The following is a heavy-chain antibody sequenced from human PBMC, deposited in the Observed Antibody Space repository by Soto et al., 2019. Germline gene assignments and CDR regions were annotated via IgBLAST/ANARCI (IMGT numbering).Heavy chain of an antibody. CDR1: GFTFSRYW. CDR2: INQDGTEK. CDR3: AKAPDGSGREYYCDY. D-gene: IGHD3-10*01. J-gene: IGHJ4*02. V-gene: IGHV3-7*01. Sequence: LRLSCATSGFTFSRYWMTWVRQVPGKGLEWVANINQDGTEKYYLASVKGRFTISRDNAKDSLDLQMNALSADDTAVYYCAKAPDGSGREYYCDYWGQGTLVTVSS.